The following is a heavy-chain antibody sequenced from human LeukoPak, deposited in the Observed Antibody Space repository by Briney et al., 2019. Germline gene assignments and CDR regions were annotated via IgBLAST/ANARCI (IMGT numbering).Heavy chain of an antibody. J-gene: IGHJ5*02. CDR1: GGSISSGGYY. D-gene: IGHD2-2*01. CDR2: IYYSGST. V-gene: IGHV4-31*03. CDR3: ARGRHIVVVPAASWFDP. Sequence: PSQTLSLTCTVSGGSISSGGYYWSWIRQHPGKGLEWIGYIYYSGSTYYNPSLKSRVTISVDTSKNQFSLKLSSVTAADTAVYYCARGRHIVVVPAASWFDPWGQGTLVTVSS.